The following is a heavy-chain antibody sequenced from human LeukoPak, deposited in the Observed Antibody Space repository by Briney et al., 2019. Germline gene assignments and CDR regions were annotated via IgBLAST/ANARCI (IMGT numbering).Heavy chain of an antibody. CDR1: AFSLSAYK. V-gene: IGHV3-21*04. D-gene: IGHD1-26*01. Sequence: GGSLRLSCAASAFSLSAYKVNWVRQAPGKGLEWVSSISYTGTYIYYADSVKGRFTISRDNAQNSLYLQMNSLRAEDTAIFYCVRDRGTYRPIDYWGQGTLVTVSS. CDR2: ISYTGTYI. CDR3: VRDRGTYRPIDY. J-gene: IGHJ4*02.